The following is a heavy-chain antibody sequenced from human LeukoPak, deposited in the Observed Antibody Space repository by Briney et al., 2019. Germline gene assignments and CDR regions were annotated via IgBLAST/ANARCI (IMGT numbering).Heavy chain of an antibody. D-gene: IGHD6-19*01. J-gene: IGHJ4*02. V-gene: IGHV4-61*05. Sequence: SETLSLTCTVSGGSISSSSYYWSWIRQPPGKGLEWIGYIYYSGSTNYNPSLKSRVTISVDTSKNQFSLKLSSVTAADTAVYYCARHHSSGWYYFDYWGQGTLVTVSS. CDR3: ARHHSSGWYYFDY. CDR1: GGSISSSSYY. CDR2: IYYSGST.